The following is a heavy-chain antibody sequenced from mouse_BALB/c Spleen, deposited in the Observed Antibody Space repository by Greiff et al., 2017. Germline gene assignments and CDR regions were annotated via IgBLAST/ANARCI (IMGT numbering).Heavy chain of an antibody. CDR1: GFTFSSYA. J-gene: IGHJ2*01. Sequence: EVKLVESGGGLVKPGGSLKLSCAASGFTFSSYAMSWVRQTPEKRLEWVASISSGGSTYYPDSVKGRFTISRDNARNILYLQMSSLRSEDTAMYYCARKGYYYGSSLDDWGQGTTLTVSS. CDR3: ARKGYYYGSSLDD. V-gene: IGHV5-6-5*01. CDR2: ISSGGST. D-gene: IGHD1-1*01.